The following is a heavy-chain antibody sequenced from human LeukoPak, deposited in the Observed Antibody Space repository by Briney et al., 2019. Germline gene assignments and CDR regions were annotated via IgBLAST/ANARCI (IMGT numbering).Heavy chain of an antibody. CDR2: INHSGST. CDR3: ARVHIVVVTAIQSEVDY. V-gene: IGHV4-34*01. D-gene: IGHD2-21*02. Sequence: PSETLSLTCAVYGGSFSGYYWSWIRQPPGKGLEWIGEINHSGSTNYNPSLKSRVTISVDTSKNQFSLKLSSVTAADTAVYYCARVHIVVVTAIQSEVDYWGQGTLVTVSS. CDR1: GGSFSGYY. J-gene: IGHJ4*02.